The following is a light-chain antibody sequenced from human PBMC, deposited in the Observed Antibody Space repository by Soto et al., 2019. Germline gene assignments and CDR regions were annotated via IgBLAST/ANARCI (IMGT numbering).Light chain of an antibody. Sequence: EIVLTQSPGTLSLSPGERATLPCRASQSVSSNYLAWHQQKPGQAPRLLIYNASSRATGIPDRFSGSGSGTDFTLTISRLEPEEFAVYYCQQYVSTPLTFGGGTKGDIK. V-gene: IGKV3-20*01. J-gene: IGKJ4*01. CDR3: QQYVSTPLT. CDR2: NAS. CDR1: QSVSSNY.